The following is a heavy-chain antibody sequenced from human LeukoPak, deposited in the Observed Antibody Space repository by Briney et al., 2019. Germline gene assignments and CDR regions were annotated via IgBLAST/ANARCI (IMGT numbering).Heavy chain of an antibody. D-gene: IGHD3-10*01. V-gene: IGHV1-69*01. CDR3: VTMVRGGTDAFDI. J-gene: IGHJ3*02. CDR1: GGTFSSYA. Sequence: GASVKVSYKASGGTFSSYAISWVRQAPGQGLEWMGGIIPIFGTANYAQKFQGRVTITADESTSIAYMELSSLRSEDTAVYYCVTMVRGGTDAFDIWGQGTMVTVSS. CDR2: IIPIFGTA.